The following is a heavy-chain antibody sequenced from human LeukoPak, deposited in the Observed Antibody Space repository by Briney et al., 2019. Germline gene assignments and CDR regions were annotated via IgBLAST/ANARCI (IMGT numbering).Heavy chain of an antibody. D-gene: IGHD6-13*01. Sequence: ASVKVSCKASGYTFTSYYMHWVRQAPGQGLEWMGIINPSGGSTSYAQKFQGRVTMTRDMSTSTVYMELSSLRSEDTAVYYCARDIAAAGIGYYYYYMDVWGKGTTVTVSS. J-gene: IGHJ6*03. CDR2: INPSGGST. V-gene: IGHV1-46*01. CDR3: ARDIAAAGIGYYYYYMDV. CDR1: GYTFTSYY.